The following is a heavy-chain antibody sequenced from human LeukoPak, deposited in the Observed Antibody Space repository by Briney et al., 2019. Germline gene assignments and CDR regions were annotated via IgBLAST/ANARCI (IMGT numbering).Heavy chain of an antibody. CDR3: ARPSSLYYYDSSGYVGYYFDY. J-gene: IGHJ4*02. CDR2: IIPILGIA. CDR1: GGTFSSYA. D-gene: IGHD3-22*01. Sequence: GTSVKVSCKASGGTFSSYAISWVRQAPGQGLEWMGRIIPILGIANYAQKFQGRVTTTADKSTSTAYMELSSLRSEDTAVYYCARPSSLYYYDSSGYVGYYFDYWGQGTLVTVSS. V-gene: IGHV1-69*04.